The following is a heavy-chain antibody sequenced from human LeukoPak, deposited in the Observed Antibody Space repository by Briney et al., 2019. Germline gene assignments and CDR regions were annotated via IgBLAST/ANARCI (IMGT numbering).Heavy chain of an antibody. D-gene: IGHD3-10*01. CDR3: AKDYRFGELLFDY. CDR1: GFTFSSYA. CDR2: ISGSGGST. Sequence: GGSLRLSRAASGFTFSSYAMSWVRQAPGKGLEWVSGISGSGGSTDYADSVKGRFTISRDNSKNTLYLQMNSLRAEDTAVYYCAKDYRFGELLFDYWGQGTLVTVSS. V-gene: IGHV3-23*01. J-gene: IGHJ4*02.